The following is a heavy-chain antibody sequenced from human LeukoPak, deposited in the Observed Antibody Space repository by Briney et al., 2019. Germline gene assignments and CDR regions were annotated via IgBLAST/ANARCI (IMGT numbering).Heavy chain of an antibody. D-gene: IGHD5-18*01. Sequence: SETLSLTCAVSGYSITSGYYWGWIRQPPGKGLEWIGSIYHSGSTYYNPSLKIRVTISVDTSKNQFSLKLSSVTAADTAMYYCARKGYSYSYFDYWGQGTLVTVSS. CDR1: GYSITSGYY. CDR3: ARKGYSYSYFDY. J-gene: IGHJ4*02. CDR2: IYHSGST. V-gene: IGHV4-38-2*01.